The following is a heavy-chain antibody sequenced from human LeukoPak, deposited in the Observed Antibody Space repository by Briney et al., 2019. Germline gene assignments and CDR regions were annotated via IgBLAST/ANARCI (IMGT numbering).Heavy chain of an antibody. CDR2: ISSSSSYI. J-gene: IGHJ2*01. Sequence: GSLLLSCAASGFPFSSYSMNWVRQAPGKGLEWVSSISSSSSYIYYADSVKGRFTISRDNSKNSLYLQMNSLRAEDTAVYYCARESGSSSGPFDLWGRGTLVTVSS. CDR1: GFPFSSYS. CDR3: ARESGSSSGPFDL. D-gene: IGHD6-19*01. V-gene: IGHV3-21*01.